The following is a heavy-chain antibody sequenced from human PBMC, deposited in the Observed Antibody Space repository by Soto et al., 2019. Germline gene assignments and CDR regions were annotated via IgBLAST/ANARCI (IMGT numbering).Heavy chain of an antibody. Sequence: EVQLVESGGALVQPGRSLRLSCAASGFTFDDYAMHWVRQASGKGLEWVSGISWNSGSIGYADSVKGRFTISRDNAKNSLYLQMNSLRAEDTALYYCAKDFLESLAYFDYWGQGTLVTVSS. CDR2: ISWNSGSI. J-gene: IGHJ4*02. CDR1: GFTFDDYA. V-gene: IGHV3-9*01. CDR3: AKDFLESLAYFDY.